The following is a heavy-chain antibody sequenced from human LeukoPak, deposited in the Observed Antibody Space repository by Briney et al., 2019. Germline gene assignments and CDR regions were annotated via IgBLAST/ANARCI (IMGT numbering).Heavy chain of an antibody. CDR2: ISSEGSST. V-gene: IGHV3-74*03. CDR3: ARGYDLNWFDP. CDR1: GFTFSSYW. Sequence: GGSLRLSCAASGFTFSSYWMHWVRQVPGKGLVWVSRISSEGSSTKYAASVKGRFTISRDNAKNTLYLQMNSLRAEDTAVYYCARGYDLNWFDPWGQGTRVTVSS. D-gene: IGHD1-1*01. J-gene: IGHJ5*02.